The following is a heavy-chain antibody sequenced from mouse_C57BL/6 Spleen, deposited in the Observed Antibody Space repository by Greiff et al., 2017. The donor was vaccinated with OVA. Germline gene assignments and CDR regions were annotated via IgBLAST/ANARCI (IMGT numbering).Heavy chain of an antibody. CDR3: ARLRLTTVVEEGY. CDR2: IFPGSGST. Sequence: QVQLKESGPELVKPGASVKISCKASGYTFTDYYINWVKQRPGQGLEWIGWIFPGSGSTYYNEKFKGKATLTVDKSSSTAYMLLSSLTSEDSAVYFCARLRLTTVVEEGYWGQGTTLTVSS. CDR1: GYTFTDYY. V-gene: IGHV1-75*01. D-gene: IGHD1-1*01. J-gene: IGHJ2*01.